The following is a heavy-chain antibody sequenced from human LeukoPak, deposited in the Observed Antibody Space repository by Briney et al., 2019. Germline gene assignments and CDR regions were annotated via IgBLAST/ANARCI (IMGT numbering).Heavy chain of an antibody. CDR3: ARDRGSYCGGDCHFDY. V-gene: IGHV1-18*01. D-gene: IGHD2-21*02. CDR1: GYTFTSYG. Sequence: GASVKVSCKASGYTFTSYGISWVRQAPGQGLEWMGWISAYNGNTNYAQKLQGRVTITTDTSTSTAYMELRSLRSDDTAVYYCARDRGSYCGGDCHFDYWGRGTLVTVSS. J-gene: IGHJ4*02. CDR2: ISAYNGNT.